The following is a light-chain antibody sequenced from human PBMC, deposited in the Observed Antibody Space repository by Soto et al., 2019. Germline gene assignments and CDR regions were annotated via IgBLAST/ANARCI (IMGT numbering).Light chain of an antibody. CDR2: EVS. CDR3: SSYTLRNTLVL. J-gene: IGLJ3*02. V-gene: IGLV2-14*01. CDR1: SSDVGGYNF. Sequence: QSVLTQPASVSGSPGQSITISCTGTSSDVGGYNFVSWYQQHPGKAPRRIIYEVSSRPSGVSYRFSGYKSGNTASLTISGLQAEDEADYYCSSYTLRNTLVLFGGGTKVTVL.